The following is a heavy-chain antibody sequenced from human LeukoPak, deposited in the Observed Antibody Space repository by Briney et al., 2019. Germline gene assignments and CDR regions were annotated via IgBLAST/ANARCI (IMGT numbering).Heavy chain of an antibody. Sequence: LETLSLTCTVSGGSISSDYWTWIRQPPGKGLEWIAYIHCSGSTSYNPSLKSRVTISADRSKNQFSLKLSSVTAADTAVYYCAREEGSGIDYWGQGALVTVSS. J-gene: IGHJ4*02. V-gene: IGHV4-59*01. D-gene: IGHD3-10*01. CDR1: GGSISSDY. CDR2: IHCSGST. CDR3: AREEGSGIDY.